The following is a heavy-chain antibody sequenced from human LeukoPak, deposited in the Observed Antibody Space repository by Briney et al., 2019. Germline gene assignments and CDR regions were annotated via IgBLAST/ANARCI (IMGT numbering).Heavy chain of an antibody. J-gene: IGHJ4*02. Sequence: GGSLRLSCTASGFAFDDYGMSWVRQVPGKGLEWVSGINWNGGSTGYADPLRGRFTISRDNAKNSLNLQMDSLRAEDTALYSCARAPITSPFYFDYWGQGTLVTVSS. D-gene: IGHD2-2*01. V-gene: IGHV3-20*04. CDR1: GFAFDDYG. CDR3: ARAPITSPFYFDY. CDR2: INWNGGST.